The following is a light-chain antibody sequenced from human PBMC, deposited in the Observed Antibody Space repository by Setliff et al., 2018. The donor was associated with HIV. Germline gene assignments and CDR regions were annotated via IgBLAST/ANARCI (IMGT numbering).Light chain of an antibody. CDR2: EVS. V-gene: IGLV2-23*02. CDR1: SSDVGGYKL. J-gene: IGLJ1*01. Sequence: QSALTQPASVSGSPGQSITISCTGTSSDVGGYKLVSWYQQYPGKAPKLLISEVSQRPSGVSSRFSASKSGNTASLTISGLQPEDEADYYCCSYAGSSTYVFGTGTKVTVL. CDR3: CSYAGSSTYV.